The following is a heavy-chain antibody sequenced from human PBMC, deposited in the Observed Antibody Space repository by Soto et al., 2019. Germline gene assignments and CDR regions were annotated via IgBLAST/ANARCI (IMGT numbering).Heavy chain of an antibody. Sequence: EVQVLESGGGLVQPGGSLRLSCEGSGFTVSSHAMTWIRQAPGKGPEWVSTVTADGGTYYADSVKGRFAMSRDTSENTLYLQMNSLGAEDTAAYYCTPQVSYSGGSCQYDAFTIRGQGTMVTVSS. CDR1: GFTVSSHA. V-gene: IGHV3-23*01. D-gene: IGHD2-15*01. J-gene: IGHJ3*02. CDR3: TPQVSYSGGSCQYDAFTI. CDR2: VTADGGT.